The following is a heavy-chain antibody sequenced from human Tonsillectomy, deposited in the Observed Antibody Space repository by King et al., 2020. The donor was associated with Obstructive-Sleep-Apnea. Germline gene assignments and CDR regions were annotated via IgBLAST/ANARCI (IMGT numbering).Heavy chain of an antibody. V-gene: IGHV3-30*18. CDR1: GFTFSSYG. J-gene: IGHJ6*02. CDR2: ISYDGSNK. Sequence: VQLVESGGGVVQPGRSLRLSCAASGFTFSSYGMHWVRQAPGKGLEGVAVISYDGSNKYYADSVKGRFTISRDNSKNTLYLQINSLRAEDTAVNYCAKNLDIAATGRGGYYYYGMDVWGQGTTVTVSS. CDR3: AKNLDIAATGRGGYYYYGMDV. D-gene: IGHD6-13*01.